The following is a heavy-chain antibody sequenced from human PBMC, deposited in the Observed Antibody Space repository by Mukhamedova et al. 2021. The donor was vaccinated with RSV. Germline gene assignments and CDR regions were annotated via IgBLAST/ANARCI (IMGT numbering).Heavy chain of an antibody. J-gene: IGHJ3*02. D-gene: IGHD2-2*01. V-gene: IGHV3-48*01. Sequence: GKGLEWVSYISSSSDSIYYADSVKGRFTLSRENAKNSLYLQMNSLRAEDTAVYYCARDLSVGTSWKGAFDIWGQGTMVTVSS. CDR2: ISSSSDSI. CDR3: ARDLSVGTSWKGAFDI.